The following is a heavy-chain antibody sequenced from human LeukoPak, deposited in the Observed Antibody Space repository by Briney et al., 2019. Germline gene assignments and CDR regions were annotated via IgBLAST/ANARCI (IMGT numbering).Heavy chain of an antibody. D-gene: IGHD5-18*01. V-gene: IGHV3-7*01. CDR1: GFTFSIYW. CDR2: IMQGGSEK. CDR3: SRGQTGYSYGYDYYYYMDV. J-gene: IGHJ6*03. Sequence: GGSLRLSCAASGFTFSIYWMSWVRQAPGKGLEGVANIMQGGSEKYYVDSVKGRFTIYRDNDKNSLYLQMNSLRAEDKAVYYCSRGQTGYSYGYDYYYYMDVWGKGTTVTVSS.